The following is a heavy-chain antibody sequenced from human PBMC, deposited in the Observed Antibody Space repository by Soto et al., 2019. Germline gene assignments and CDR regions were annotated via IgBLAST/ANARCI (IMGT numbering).Heavy chain of an antibody. Sequence: SETLSLTCTVSGGSISGYYWSWIRQPPGKGLEWIGYMYNTGSTVYNPSFTRRVTISVDTSKNQFSLKLNSVTAADTAVYFGAGLPAGEGNWFDPRGQRTLVPFPQ. CDR1: GGSISGYY. V-gene: IGHV4-59*01. CDR3: AGLPAGEGNWFDP. J-gene: IGHJ5*02. CDR2: MYNTGST. D-gene: IGHD2-2*01.